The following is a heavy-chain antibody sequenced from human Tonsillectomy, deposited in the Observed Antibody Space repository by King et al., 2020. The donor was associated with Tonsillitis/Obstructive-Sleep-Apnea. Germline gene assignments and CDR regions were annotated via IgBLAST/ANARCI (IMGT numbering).Heavy chain of an antibody. CDR2: ISSSSSTI. V-gene: IGHV3-48*02. CDR3: ARTHYDFWSGYFTGAFDI. D-gene: IGHD3-3*01. J-gene: IGHJ3*02. CDR1: GFTFSSYS. Sequence: VQLVESGGGLVQPGGSLRLSCAASGFTFSSYSMNWVRQAPGKGLEWVSYISSSSSTIYYADSVKGRFTISRDNAKNSLYLQMNSLRDEDPAVYYCARTHYDFWSGYFTGAFDIWGQGTMVTVSS.